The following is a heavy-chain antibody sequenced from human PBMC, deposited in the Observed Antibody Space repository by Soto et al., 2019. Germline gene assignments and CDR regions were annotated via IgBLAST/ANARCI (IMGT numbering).Heavy chain of an antibody. CDR3: ARDRITTRGDAFDL. CDR1: GGTFSTYI. V-gene: IGHV1-69*08. D-gene: IGHD3-3*01. J-gene: IGHJ3*01. CDR2: SIPIPDIT. Sequence: QVQLVQSGAEVRKPGSSVKVSCKAPGGTFSTYIISWVRQAPGQGLEWMGRSIPIPDITNYAQKFQGRVTVTADRSPSTAYMELTSLKSEDTAVYYCARDRITTRGDAFDLWGQGTMVTVSS.